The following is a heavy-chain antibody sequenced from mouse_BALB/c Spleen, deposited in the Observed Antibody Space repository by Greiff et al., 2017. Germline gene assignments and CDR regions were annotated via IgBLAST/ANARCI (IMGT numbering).Heavy chain of an antibody. CDR2: IYPGGGYT. J-gene: IGHJ2*01. V-gene: IGHV1-63*02. Sequence: QVQLKESGAELVRPGTSVKISCKASGYTFTNYWLGWVKQRPGHGLEWIGDIYPGGGYTNYNEKFKGKATLTADTSSSTAYMQLSSLTSEDSAVYFCARERTRGYFDYWGQGTTLTVSS. CDR3: ARERTRGYFDY. CDR1: GYTFTNYW.